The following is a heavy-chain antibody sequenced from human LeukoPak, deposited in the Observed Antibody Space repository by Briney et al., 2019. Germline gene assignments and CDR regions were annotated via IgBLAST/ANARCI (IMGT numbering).Heavy chain of an antibody. J-gene: IGHJ4*02. CDR2: IYSGGST. D-gene: IGHD3-3*01. CDR3: SKDRGVFGVAYSLDY. CDR1: GFTVSSNY. V-gene: IGHV3-53*05. Sequence: GGSLRLSCAASGFTVSSNYMSWVRQAPGKGLEWVSVIYSGGSTYYADSVKGRFTISRDLSKNTLFLQMNSLRPEDTAVYYCSKDRGVFGVAYSLDYWGQGTLVTVSS.